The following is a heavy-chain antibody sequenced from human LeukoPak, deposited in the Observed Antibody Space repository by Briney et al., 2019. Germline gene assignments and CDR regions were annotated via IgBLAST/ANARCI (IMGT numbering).Heavy chain of an antibody. J-gene: IGHJ4*02. CDR2: IYPGDADT. CDR1: GSTFSSYW. D-gene: IGHD5-24*01. Sequence: GESLKISSKASGSTFSSYWIGWVRQMPGKGLEWVSIIYPGDADTRYSPSFQGHVTVSADKSMSTAYLQWSSLKASDTALYYCARQRDGFFDYWGQGTLVTVSS. V-gene: IGHV5-51*01. CDR3: ARQRDGFFDY.